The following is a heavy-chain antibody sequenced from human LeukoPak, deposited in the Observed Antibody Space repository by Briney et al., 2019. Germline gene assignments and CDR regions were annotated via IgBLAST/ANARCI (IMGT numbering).Heavy chain of an antibody. CDR1: GYTFTRYA. CDR3: ARHIAAAGDNWFDP. Sequence: ASVKVTCKASGYTFTRYAMHWVRQAPGQRLEWVGCINAGNCNTKYSQKLQGRVTITRHTSASTAYMELSRLRSEDTAVYYCARHIAAAGDNWFDPGGQGTLVTVSS. J-gene: IGHJ5*02. V-gene: IGHV1-3*01. D-gene: IGHD6-13*01. CDR2: INAGNCNT.